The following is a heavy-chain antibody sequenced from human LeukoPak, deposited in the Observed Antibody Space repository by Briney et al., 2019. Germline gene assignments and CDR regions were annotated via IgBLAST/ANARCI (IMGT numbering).Heavy chain of an antibody. J-gene: IGHJ4*02. CDR1: GGSISSGDYY. CDR3: ARDGGPYYYGSGRPL. Sequence: SEALSLTCAVSGGSISSGDYYWSWIRQPPGKGLEWIGYIYYSGSTYYNPSLKSRVAISVDTSKNQFSLKLSSVTAADTAVYYCARDGGPYYYGSGRPLWGQGTLVTVSS. CDR2: IYYSGST. V-gene: IGHV4-30-4*08. D-gene: IGHD3-10*01.